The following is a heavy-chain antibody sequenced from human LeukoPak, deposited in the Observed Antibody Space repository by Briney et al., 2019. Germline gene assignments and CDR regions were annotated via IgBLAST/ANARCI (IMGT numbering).Heavy chain of an antibody. CDR2: INHSGST. Sequence: SETLSLTCAVYGGSFSGYYWSWIRQPPGKGLEWIGEINHSGSTNYNPSLKSRVTISVDTSKNQFSLKLSSVTAADTAVYYCARIPIHDYGDYSDAFDIWGQGTMVTVSS. CDR1: GGSFSGYY. CDR3: ARIPIHDYGDYSDAFDI. J-gene: IGHJ3*02. V-gene: IGHV4-34*01. D-gene: IGHD4-17*01.